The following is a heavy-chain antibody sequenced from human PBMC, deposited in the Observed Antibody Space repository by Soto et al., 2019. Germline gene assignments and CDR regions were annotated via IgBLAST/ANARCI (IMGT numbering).Heavy chain of an antibody. Sequence: QVQLVQSGAEVKKPGSSVKVSCKASGCTFSSYAISWVRQAPGQGLEWMGGIIPIFGTANYEQKFQGRVTITADKSTSTAYMELSSLRSEETAVYYFARTVRGYQSFDYWGQGTLVTVSS. CDR2: IIPIFGTA. D-gene: IGHD2-2*01. J-gene: IGHJ4*02. CDR3: ARTVRGYQSFDY. V-gene: IGHV1-69*06. CDR1: GCTFSSYA.